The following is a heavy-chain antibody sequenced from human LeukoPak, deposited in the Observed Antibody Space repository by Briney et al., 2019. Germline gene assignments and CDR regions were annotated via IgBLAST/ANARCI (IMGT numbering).Heavy chain of an antibody. V-gene: IGHV3-48*01. D-gene: IGHD3-3*02. Sequence: GGSLRLSCAASGFIFTRDSMNWVRQAPGKGLEWVAYINGGGSPIYYADSVRGRFTISRDNADNSLYLQMNSLRAEDTAVYYCARDSDRISLLDWGQGTLVTVSS. J-gene: IGHJ4*02. CDR3: ARDSDRISLLD. CDR2: INGGGSPI. CDR1: GFIFTRDS.